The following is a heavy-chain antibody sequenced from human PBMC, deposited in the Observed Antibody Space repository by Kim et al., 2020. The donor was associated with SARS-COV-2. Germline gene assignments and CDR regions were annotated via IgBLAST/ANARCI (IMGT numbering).Heavy chain of an antibody. CDR2: IYYSGST. CDR1: GGSISSGGYY. Sequence: SETLSLTCTVSGGSISSGGYYWSWIRQHPGKGLEWIGYIYYSGSTYYNPSLKSRVTISVDTSKNQFSLKLSSVTAADTAVYYCAREKRCSSTSCYVAYYYFDYWGQGTLVTVSS. CDR3: AREKRCSSTSCYVAYYYFDY. D-gene: IGHD2-2*01. J-gene: IGHJ4*02. V-gene: IGHV4-31*03.